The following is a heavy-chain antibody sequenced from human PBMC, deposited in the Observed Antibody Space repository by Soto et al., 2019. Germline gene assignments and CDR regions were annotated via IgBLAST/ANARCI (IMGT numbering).Heavy chain of an antibody. CDR2: IYFSGST. Sequence: QLHLQESGPGLVKPSETLSLTCPVSGASISSNNYYWGWVRQPPGKGLEWIGSIYFSGSTYYNPSLKSRVTISVDTSTNQFSLKLNSVAAADTAVYYCARLQREYYFDYWGPGTLVTVSS. CDR3: ARLQREYYFDY. J-gene: IGHJ4*02. V-gene: IGHV4-39*01. CDR1: GASISSNNYY.